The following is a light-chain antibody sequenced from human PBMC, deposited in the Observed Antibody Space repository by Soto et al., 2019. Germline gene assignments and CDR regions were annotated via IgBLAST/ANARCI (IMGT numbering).Light chain of an antibody. CDR3: QLYGDSRWT. Sequence: EVVLTQSPGTLSLSPGDGATLSCRASQTVNTNYLIWYQQRPGQAPSLLIYGAFSRAPGIPARFRGSGSGTDFTLTISRLEPEDFAVYYCQLYGDSRWTFGQGTK. V-gene: IGKV3-20*01. CDR1: QTVNTNY. CDR2: GAF. J-gene: IGKJ1*01.